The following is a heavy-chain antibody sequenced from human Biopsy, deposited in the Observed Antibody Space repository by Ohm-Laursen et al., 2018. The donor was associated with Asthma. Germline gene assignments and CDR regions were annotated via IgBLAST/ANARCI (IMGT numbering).Heavy chain of an antibody. CDR3: ARAVDYSHYYGIDV. D-gene: IGHD3-10*01. V-gene: IGHV1-18*01. CDR1: GYTFNSAG. J-gene: IGHJ6*02. CDR2: ISVYNGNT. Sequence: ASVKVSCKTSGYTFNSAGITWVRQAPGQGLEWMGWISVYNGNTKVAQKLQDRVTMITDTSTSTAYMELRSLRSDGTSVYFCARAVDYSHYYGIDVWGQGTTVTVS.